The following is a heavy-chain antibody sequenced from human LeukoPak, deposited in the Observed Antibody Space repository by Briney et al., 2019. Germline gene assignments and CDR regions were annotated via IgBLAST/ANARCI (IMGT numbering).Heavy chain of an antibody. CDR1: GGSISSGDYY. CDR2: IYHSGST. J-gene: IGHJ6*04. CDR3: ARGSNRVLRYFDWSLAGMDV. V-gene: IGHV4-39*07. Sequence: SETLSLTCTVSGGSISSGDYYWSWIRQPPGKGLEWIGEIYHSGSTNYNPSLKSRVTISVDKSKNQFSLKLSSVTAADTAVYYCARGSNRVLRYFDWSLAGMDVWGKGTTVTVSS. D-gene: IGHD3-9*01.